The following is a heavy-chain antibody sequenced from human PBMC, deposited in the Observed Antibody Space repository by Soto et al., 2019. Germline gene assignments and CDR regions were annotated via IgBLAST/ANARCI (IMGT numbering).Heavy chain of an antibody. CDR3: ARDPRGHYSFDS. CDR1: GFTFGSYW. CDR2: IKQDGSEK. V-gene: IGHV3-7*03. Sequence: EVQLVESGGSLVQPGGSLRLSCAASGFTFGSYWMTWVRQAPGKGLEWVANIKQDGSEKYYVDSVKGRFIISRVNAKNSLFLQMSSLRVDDTAMYYCARDPRGHYSFDSWGQGTLVTVSS. D-gene: IGHD2-21*01. J-gene: IGHJ5*01.